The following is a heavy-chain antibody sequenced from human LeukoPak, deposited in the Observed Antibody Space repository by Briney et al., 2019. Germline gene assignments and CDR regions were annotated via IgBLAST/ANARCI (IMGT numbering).Heavy chain of an antibody. V-gene: IGHV3-48*03. CDR1: GFTFSTYE. J-gene: IGHJ1*01. CDR3: ARDTRTHSGGFSFQY. Sequence: GGSLRLSCAASGFTFSTYEMNWVRQAPGKGLEWVSYISTSGNTIYYADSVKGRFAISRDNAKNSLYLQLNSLRAEDTAVYYCARDTRTHSGGFSFQYWGQGTLVTVSS. CDR2: ISTSGNTI. D-gene: IGHD1-26*01.